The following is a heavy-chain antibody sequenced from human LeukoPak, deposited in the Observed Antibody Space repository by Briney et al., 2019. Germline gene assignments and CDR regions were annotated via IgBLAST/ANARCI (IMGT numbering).Heavy chain of an antibody. CDR2: IYYSGST. CDR3: ARAPLYSSGWYPSYYYYYMDV. V-gene: IGHV4-59*01. CDR1: GGSISSYY. D-gene: IGHD6-19*01. Sequence: SETLSLTCTVSGGSISSYYWSWIRQPPGKGLEWIGYIYYSGSTNYNPSLKSRVTISVDASKNQFSLKLSSVTAADTAVYYCARAPLYSSGWYPSYYYYYMDVWGKGTTVTVSS. J-gene: IGHJ6*03.